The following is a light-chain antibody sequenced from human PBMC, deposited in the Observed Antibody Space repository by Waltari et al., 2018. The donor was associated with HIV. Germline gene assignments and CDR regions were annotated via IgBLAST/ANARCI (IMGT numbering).Light chain of an antibody. CDR3: CSYAVSSTYV. CDR2: EVS. J-gene: IGLJ1*01. CDR1: SSDVGYYHL. V-gene: IGLV2-23*02. Sequence: QSALTQPASVSGSPGQSITVPCTGTSSDVGYYHLVTWYQQHPGKAPKLMIYEVSKRPSGVSNRFSGSKSGNTASLTISGLQAEDEADYYCCSYAVSSTYVFGPGTKVTVL.